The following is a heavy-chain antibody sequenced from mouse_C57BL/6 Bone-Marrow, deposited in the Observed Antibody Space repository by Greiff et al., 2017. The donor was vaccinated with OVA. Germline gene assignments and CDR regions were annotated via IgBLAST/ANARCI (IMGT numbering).Heavy chain of an antibody. D-gene: IGHD1-1*01. CDR1: GYTFTDYY. CDR3: ARPLDYDGSSYRFAY. J-gene: IGHJ3*01. V-gene: IGHV1-19*01. CDR2: INPYNGGT. Sequence: VQLQQSGPVLVKPGASVKMSCKASGYTFTDYYMNWVKQSPGKSLEWIGVINPYNGGTSYNQKFKGKATLTVDKSSSTAYMELNSLTSEDSADYYCARPLDYDGSSYRFAYWGQGTLVTVSA.